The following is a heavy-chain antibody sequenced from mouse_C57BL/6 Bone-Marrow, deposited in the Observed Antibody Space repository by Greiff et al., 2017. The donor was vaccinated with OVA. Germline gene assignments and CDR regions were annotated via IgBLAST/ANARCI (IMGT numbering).Heavy chain of an antibody. V-gene: IGHV1-58*01. CDR2: IFIGTGYT. Sequence: EVQRVESGAELVRPGSSVKMSCKTSGYTFTSYGINWVKQRPGQGLEWIGYIFIGTGYTEYNEKFKGKATLTSDTSSSTAYLQLSSLTSEDSAIYFWAREETGRGDYWGQGPSVTVSS. CDR3: AREETGRGDY. CDR1: GYTFTSYG. J-gene: IGHJ4*01. D-gene: IGHD4-1*01.